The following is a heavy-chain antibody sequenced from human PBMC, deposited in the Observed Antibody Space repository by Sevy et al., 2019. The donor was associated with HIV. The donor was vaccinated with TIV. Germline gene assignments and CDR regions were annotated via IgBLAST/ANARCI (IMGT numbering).Heavy chain of an antibody. CDR3: ARDNGNDGRSYSPGY. CDR1: GFTFDTYA. V-gene: IGHV3-30-3*01. D-gene: IGHD3-10*01. CDR2: LSYDGNIK. J-gene: IGHJ4*02. Sequence: GGSLRLSCAASGFTFDTYAMHWVRQAPGKGLEWVAVLSYDGNIKYYADSVKGRFTISRDDSKNTLYLQMNSLRDEDMAVYYCARDNGNDGRSYSPGYWGQGALVTVSS.